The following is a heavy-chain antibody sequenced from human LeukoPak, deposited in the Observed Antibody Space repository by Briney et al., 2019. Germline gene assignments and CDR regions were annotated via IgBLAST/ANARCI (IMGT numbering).Heavy chain of an antibody. V-gene: IGHV4-59*01. D-gene: IGHD2-15*01. CDR1: GGSISSYY. CDR2: IYYSGST. Sequence: SETLSLTCTVSGGSISSYYWSWIRQPPGKGLEWIGYIYYSGSTNYNPSLKSRVTISVDTSKSQFSLKLSSVTAADTAVYYCPTLSVVAATRSDAFDIWGQGTMVTVSS. CDR3: PTLSVVAATRSDAFDI. J-gene: IGHJ3*02.